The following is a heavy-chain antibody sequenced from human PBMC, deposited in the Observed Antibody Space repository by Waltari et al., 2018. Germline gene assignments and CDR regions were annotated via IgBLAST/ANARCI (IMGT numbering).Heavy chain of an antibody. Sequence: QAQLQQSGPGLVKPSQTLSLTCAIPGDSVSSHTAAWNWIRQSPSRGLEWLGRTYYRSKWYNEYAVSVKSRITVNPDTSKNQFSLQLNSVIPDDTAVYYCARGTMRTWPYAFDIWGQGTTVTVAS. J-gene: IGHJ3*02. CDR3: ARGTMRTWPYAFDI. V-gene: IGHV6-1*01. CDR2: TYYRSKWYN. D-gene: IGHD1-1*01. CDR1: GDSVSSHTAA.